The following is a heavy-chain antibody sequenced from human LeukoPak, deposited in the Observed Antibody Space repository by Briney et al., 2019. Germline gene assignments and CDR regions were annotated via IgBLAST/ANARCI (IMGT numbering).Heavy chain of an antibody. D-gene: IGHD5-24*01. CDR1: GFIFSDHW. J-gene: IGHJ4*02. Sequence: GGSLRLSCAASGFIFSDHWMHWVRQAPGKGLVWLSRINNDGSSTIYADSVKGRFTISRDNAKNSLYLQMNSLRDEDTAVYYCARDHGWLQSPGVFDYWGQGTLVTVSS. CDR2: INNDGSST. V-gene: IGHV3-74*01. CDR3: ARDHGWLQSPGVFDY.